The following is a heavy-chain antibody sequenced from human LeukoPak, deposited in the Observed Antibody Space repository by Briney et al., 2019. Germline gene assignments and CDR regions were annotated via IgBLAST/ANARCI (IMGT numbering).Heavy chain of an antibody. CDR3: AAGSGSYRDWFDP. CDR2: IISSSSYI. J-gene: IGHJ5*02. Sequence: GSLRLSCAASGFTFSSYSMNWVRQAPGKGLEWVSSIISSSSYIYYADSVKGRFTISRDNAKNSLYLQMNSLRAEDTAVYYCAAGSGSYRDWFDPWGQGTLVTVSS. V-gene: IGHV3-21*01. D-gene: IGHD3-10*01. CDR1: GFTFSSYS.